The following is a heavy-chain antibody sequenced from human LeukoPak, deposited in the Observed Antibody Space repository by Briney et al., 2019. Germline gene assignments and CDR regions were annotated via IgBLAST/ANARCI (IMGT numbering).Heavy chain of an antibody. CDR3: AKLKQWQPQRYFFEY. J-gene: IGHJ4*02. Sequence: GGSLRLSCAASGFTFSSYAISWVRQAPGKGLEWVSTFSGTSSTSYAEAVKGRVTISRGNSKNTLYLQLNSLRAEDTAVYYCAKLKQWQPQRYFFEYWGQGALVTVAS. CDR1: GFTFSSYA. D-gene: IGHD6-19*01. CDR2: FSGTSST. V-gene: IGHV3-23*01.